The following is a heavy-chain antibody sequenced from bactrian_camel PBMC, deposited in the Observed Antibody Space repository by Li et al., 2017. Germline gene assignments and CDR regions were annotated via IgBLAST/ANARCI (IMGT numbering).Heavy chain of an antibody. J-gene: IGHJ4*01. CDR1: GYSYAAYC. V-gene: IGHV3S40*01. CDR2: FSTGSGTK. Sequence: VQLVESGGGSVQVGGSLGLSCAASGYSYAAYCMGWFRQAPGKEREGVALFSTGSGTKYYADSVKGRFTISQDSAKNTVYLQMDSLKPEDTGMYYCAADWAPGENWVKAALSNPAIFNYWGQGTQVTVS. D-gene: IGHD3*01. CDR3: AADWAPGENWVKAALSNPAIFNY.